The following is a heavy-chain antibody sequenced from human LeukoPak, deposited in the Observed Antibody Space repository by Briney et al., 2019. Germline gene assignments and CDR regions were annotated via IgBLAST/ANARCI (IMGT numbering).Heavy chain of an antibody. CDR2: IYYSGST. D-gene: IGHD6-13*01. V-gene: IGHV4-59*01. CDR3: ARAAGPLAAPDF. J-gene: IGHJ4*02. CDR1: GCSISSYY. Sequence: SETLSLTCTVSGCSISSYYWSWIRQPPGKGLEWFGYIYYSGSTNYNTSLKSRVTISVDTSKNQFSLKLSSVTAADTAVYYCARAAGPLAAPDFWGQGTPVTVSS.